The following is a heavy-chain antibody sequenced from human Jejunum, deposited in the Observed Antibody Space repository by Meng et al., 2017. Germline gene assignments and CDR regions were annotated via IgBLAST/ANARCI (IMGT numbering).Heavy chain of an antibody. CDR3: ARFYGSGKNWFDP. CDR1: GDSIKNYY. D-gene: IGHD3-10*01. Sequence: SETLSLTCTVSGDSIKNYYWSWIRQPPGKGLEGIGYIYYSGSTNYDPSLKSRGIISVDRSKNQFSRRLSSVTAADAAVYYCARFYGSGKNWFDPWGQGTLVTVSS. V-gene: IGHV4-59*01. J-gene: IGHJ5*02. CDR2: IYYSGST.